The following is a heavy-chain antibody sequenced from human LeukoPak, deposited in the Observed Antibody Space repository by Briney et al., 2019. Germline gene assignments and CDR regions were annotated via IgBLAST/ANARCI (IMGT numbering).Heavy chain of an antibody. CDR2: ISDSGDST. CDR1: GFTFSNYA. Sequence: PGGSLRLSCAASGFTFSNYAMGWVRQAPGMGLEWVSIISDSGDSTYSADSVKGRFTTSRDNSKNTLYLQMRTLRAEDTAIYYCAKYEPSTVTPASGFWGRGTLVTVSS. J-gene: IGHJ4*02. D-gene: IGHD4-17*01. CDR3: AKYEPSTVTPASGF. V-gene: IGHV3-23*01.